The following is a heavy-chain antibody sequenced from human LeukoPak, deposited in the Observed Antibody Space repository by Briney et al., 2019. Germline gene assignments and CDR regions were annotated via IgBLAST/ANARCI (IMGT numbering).Heavy chain of an antibody. D-gene: IGHD3-10*01. V-gene: IGHV1-69*13. CDR2: IIPIFGTA. CDR1: GGTFSSYA. CDR3: ARTLVRGVIRPNGMDV. J-gene: IGHJ6*02. Sequence: GASVKVSCKASGGTFSSYAISWVRQAPGQGLEWMGGIIPIFGTANYAQKFQGRVTITADESTSTAYMELSSLRSEDTAVYYCARTLVRGVIRPNGMDVWGQGTTVTVSS.